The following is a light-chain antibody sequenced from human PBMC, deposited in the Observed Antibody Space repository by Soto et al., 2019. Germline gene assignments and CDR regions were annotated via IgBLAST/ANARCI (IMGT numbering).Light chain of an antibody. J-gene: IGKJ1*01. CDR1: QSISSY. V-gene: IGKV1-39*01. CDR3: QQSHSIPWT. Sequence: DIQMTQSPSTLSASVGDRVTITCRASQSISSYLNWYQQKPGKAPKLLISAASSLESGVPPRFSGSGSGTDFTLTTTSLQPEDFATYYCQQSHSIPWTFGQGTKVDIK. CDR2: AAS.